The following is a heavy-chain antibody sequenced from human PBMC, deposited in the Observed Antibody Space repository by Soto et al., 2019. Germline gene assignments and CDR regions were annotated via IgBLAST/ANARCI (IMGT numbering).Heavy chain of an antibody. J-gene: IGHJ4*02. CDR1: GFTFSSYT. CDR3: ARVPDSSAYYYYFDY. Sequence: GGSLRLSCAASGFTFSSYTMHWVRQAPGKGLEWVSSISSGSSLLYYADSVRGRFTISRDNAKNSLYLQMNSLRADDTAGYYCARVPDSSAYYYYFDYWGQGTLVTVSS. CDR2: ISSGSSLL. D-gene: IGHD3-22*01. V-gene: IGHV3-21*01.